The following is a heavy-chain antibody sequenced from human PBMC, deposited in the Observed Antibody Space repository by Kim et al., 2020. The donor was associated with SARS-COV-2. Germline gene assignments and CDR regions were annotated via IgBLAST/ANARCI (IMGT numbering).Heavy chain of an antibody. J-gene: IGHJ6*03. V-gene: IGHV4-34*01. CDR3: ARLSRFKTIVVVPAAPYYMDV. CDR1: GGSFSGYY. D-gene: IGHD2-2*01. CDR2: INHSGST. Sequence: SETLSLTCAVYGGSFSGYYWSWIRQPPGKGLEWIGEINHSGSTNYNPSLKSRVTISVDTSKNQFSLKLSSVTAADTAVYYCARLSRFKTIVVVPAAPYYMDVWGKGTTVTVSS.